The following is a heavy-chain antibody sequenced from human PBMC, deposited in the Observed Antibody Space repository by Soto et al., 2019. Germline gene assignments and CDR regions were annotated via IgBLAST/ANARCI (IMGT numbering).Heavy chain of an antibody. J-gene: IGHJ3*02. CDR2: ISGSGGST. V-gene: IGHV3-23*01. CDR3: AKELELLRYFDPNAFDI. D-gene: IGHD3-9*01. Sequence: EVQLLESGGGLVQPGGSLRLSCAASGFTFSSYAMSWVRQAPGKGLEWVSAISGSGGSTYYADSVKGRFTISRDNSKNTLYLQMNSRRAVDTAVYYCAKELELLRYFDPNAFDIWGQGTMVTVSS. CDR1: GFTFSSYA.